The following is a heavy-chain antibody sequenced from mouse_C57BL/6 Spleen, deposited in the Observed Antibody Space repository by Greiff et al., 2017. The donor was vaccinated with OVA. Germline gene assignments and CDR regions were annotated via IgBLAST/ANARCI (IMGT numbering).Heavy chain of an antibody. V-gene: IGHV1-80*01. J-gene: IGHJ3*01. CDR3: ARGGYGARFEGAY. CDR2: IYPGDGET. D-gene: IGHD1-1*02. Sequence: QVQLQQSGAELVKPGASVKISCKASGYAFSSYWMNWVKQRPGKGLEWIGQIYPGDGETNYNGKFKGKATLTADKSSSKGYMQRSRLTSEDSAVYFGARGGYGARFEGAYWGQGTLVTVSA. CDR1: GYAFSSYW.